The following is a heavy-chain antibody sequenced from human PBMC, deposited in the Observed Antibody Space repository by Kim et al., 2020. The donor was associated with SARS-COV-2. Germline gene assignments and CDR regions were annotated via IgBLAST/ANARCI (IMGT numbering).Heavy chain of an antibody. CDR1: GGSISSSSYY. CDR3: ARDFWSFDY. CDR2: IYYSGST. J-gene: IGHJ4*02. V-gene: IGHV4-39*07. Sequence: SETLSLTCTVSGGSISSSSYYWGWIRQPPGKGLEWIGSIYYSGSTYYNPSLKSRVTISVDTSKNQFSLKLSSVTAADTAVYYCARDFWSFDYWGQGTLVTVSS. D-gene: IGHD3-3*01.